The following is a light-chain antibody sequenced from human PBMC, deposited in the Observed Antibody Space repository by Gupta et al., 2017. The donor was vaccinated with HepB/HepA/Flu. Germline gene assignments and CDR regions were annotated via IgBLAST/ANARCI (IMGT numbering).Light chain of an antibody. V-gene: IGKV3-20*01. Sequence: EIVLSKSSGTLSLSPGERATLSCRASQSVSSSYLAWYQQKPGQAPRLLIYGATSRATGIPDRFSGSGSGTDFTLTSSRLEPEDFAVYYCQKDDRSRGAFGQGTKVEIK. CDR1: QSVSSSY. CDR3: QKDDRSRGA. CDR2: GAT. J-gene: IGKJ1*01.